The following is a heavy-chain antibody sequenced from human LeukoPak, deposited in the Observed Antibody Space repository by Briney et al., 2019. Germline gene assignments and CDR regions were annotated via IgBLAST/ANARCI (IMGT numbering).Heavy chain of an antibody. V-gene: IGHV3-48*04. Sequence: GRSLRLSCAASGFIFSHYSMNWVRQAPGKGLDWVSYISGSSSPIFYADSVKGRFTVSRDNAKNSLYLQMNSLRAEDTAMYYCAREPAAAGKNWFDPWGQGTLVTVSS. CDR2: ISGSSSPI. CDR3: AREPAAAGKNWFDP. CDR1: GFIFSHYS. J-gene: IGHJ5*02. D-gene: IGHD6-25*01.